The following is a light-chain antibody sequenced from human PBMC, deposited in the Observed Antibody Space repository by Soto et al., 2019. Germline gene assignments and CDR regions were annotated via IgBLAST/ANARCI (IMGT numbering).Light chain of an antibody. J-gene: IGLJ1*01. CDR1: SSDIGGYYY. Sequence: QSALTQPASVSGSPGQAITISCTGTSSDIGGYYYVSWYQHHPGKAPKLLIYQVTNRPSGVSNRFSGSKSGNTASLTISGLQADDEADYYCNSYSSSDIFYVFGNGTKLTVL. CDR2: QVT. CDR3: NSYSSSDIFYV. V-gene: IGLV2-14*01.